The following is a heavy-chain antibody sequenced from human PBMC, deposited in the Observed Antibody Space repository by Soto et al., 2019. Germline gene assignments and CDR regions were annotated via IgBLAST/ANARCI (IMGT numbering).Heavy chain of an antibody. CDR3: ARESPRRSAAGTTYYEFEY. J-gene: IGHJ4*02. CDR1: GCTFSSYA. CDR2: IIPIFGTA. D-gene: IGHD6-13*01. V-gene: IGHV1-69*06. Sequence: GAAVKVSCKSSGCTFSSYAISWVRQAPGQGLEWMGGIIPIFGTANYAQKFQGRVTITADKSTSTAYMELSSLRSEDTAVYYCARESPRRSAAGTTYYEFEYWGQGTLVTVSS.